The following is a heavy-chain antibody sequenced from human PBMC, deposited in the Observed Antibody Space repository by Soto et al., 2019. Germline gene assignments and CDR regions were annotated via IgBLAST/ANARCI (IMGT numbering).Heavy chain of an antibody. J-gene: IGHJ5*02. CDR3: ARQDHYYDSSGYRSWFDP. CDR1: GYSFTSYW. Sequence: GESLKISCKGSGYSFTSYWISWVRQMPGKGLEWMGRIDPSDSYTNYSPSFQGHVTISADKSISTAYLQWSSLKASDTAMYYCARQDHYYDSSGYRSWFDPWGQGTLVTVSS. D-gene: IGHD3-22*01. V-gene: IGHV5-10-1*01. CDR2: IDPSDSYT.